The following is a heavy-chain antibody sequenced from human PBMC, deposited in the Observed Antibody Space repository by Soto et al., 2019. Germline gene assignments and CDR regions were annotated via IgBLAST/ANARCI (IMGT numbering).Heavy chain of an antibody. Sequence: SETLYLTCAVYGGSFSGYYWSWIRQPPGKGLELIGEINHSGSTNYNPSLKSRVTISVDTSKNQFSLKLSSVTAADTAVYYCARGRYYYGSGSYYGNYYYMDVWGKGTTVTV. CDR3: ARGRYYYGSGSYYGNYYYMDV. V-gene: IGHV4-34*01. CDR1: GGSFSGYY. D-gene: IGHD3-10*01. CDR2: INHSGST. J-gene: IGHJ6*03.